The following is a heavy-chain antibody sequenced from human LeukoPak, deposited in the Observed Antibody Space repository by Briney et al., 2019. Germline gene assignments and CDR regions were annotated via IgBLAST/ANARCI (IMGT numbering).Heavy chain of an antibody. CDR1: GGSFSGYY. J-gene: IGHJ4*02. V-gene: IGHV4-34*01. CDR2: INHRGST. D-gene: IGHD2-2*02. CDR3: ARALGYCSSTSCYIDY. Sequence: SETLSLTCAVYGGSFSGYYWSWIRQPPGKGLEWIGEINHRGSTNYNPSLKSRVTISVDTSKNQFSLKLSSVTAADTAVYYCARALGYCSSTSCYIDYWGQGTLVTVSS.